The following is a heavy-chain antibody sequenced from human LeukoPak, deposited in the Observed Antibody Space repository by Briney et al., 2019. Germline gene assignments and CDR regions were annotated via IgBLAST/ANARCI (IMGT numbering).Heavy chain of an antibody. CDR1: GGSISSGDYY. D-gene: IGHD3-16*02. V-gene: IGHV4-30-4*01. Sequence: SQTLSLTCTVSGGSISSGDYYWSWIRQPPGKGLEWIGYIYYSGSTYYNPSLKSRVTISVDTSKNQFSLKLSSVTAAGTAVYYCARGSVIRWFDPWGQGTLVTVSS. J-gene: IGHJ5*02. CDR3: ARGSVIRWFDP. CDR2: IYYSGST.